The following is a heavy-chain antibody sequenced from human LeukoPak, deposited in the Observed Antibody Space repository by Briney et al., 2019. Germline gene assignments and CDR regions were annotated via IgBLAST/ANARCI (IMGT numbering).Heavy chain of an antibody. CDR3: ARYTRGIRSHDH. CDR1: GGSISSYY. Sequence: SETLSLTCTVSGGSISSYYWSWIRQPPGKGLEWIGYIYYSGNTYYNPSLKSRVTISVDTSNNQFSLKLSSVTAADTAVYYCARYTRGIRSHDHWGQGTLVTVSS. CDR2: IYYSGNT. J-gene: IGHJ5*02. V-gene: IGHV4-59*04. D-gene: IGHD2-2*01.